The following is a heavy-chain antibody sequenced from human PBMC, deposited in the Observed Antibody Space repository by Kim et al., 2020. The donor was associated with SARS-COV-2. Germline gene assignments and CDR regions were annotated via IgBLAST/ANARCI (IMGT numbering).Heavy chain of an antibody. CDR3: ARAAYSSSWGSRSHYF. CDR2: ISDRGSSI. D-gene: IGHD6-13*01. V-gene: IGHV3-48*03. Sequence: GGSLRLSCAASGFTFSSYEMNWVRQAPGKGLEWVSYISDRGSSIYYADSVKGRFTISRDNAKNSLDLQMNSLRAEDTAVYYGARAAYSSSWGSRSHYF. CDR1: GFTFSSYE. J-gene: IGHJ4*01.